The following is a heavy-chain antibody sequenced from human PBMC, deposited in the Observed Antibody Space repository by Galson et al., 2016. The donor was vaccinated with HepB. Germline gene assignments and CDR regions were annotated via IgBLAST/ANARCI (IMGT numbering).Heavy chain of an antibody. CDR1: GFSLTTSGMC. Sequence: PALVKPTQTLTLTCTFSGFSLTTSGMCVTWIRQPPGKALEWLALIDWDDDKYYSTSLKTRLTISRDTSKNQVVLTMTNMDPVDTATYYCARIRSGAWWFDPWGQGTLVTVSS. D-gene: IGHD6-19*01. CDR3: ARIRSGAWWFDP. CDR2: IDWDDDK. V-gene: IGHV2-70*01. J-gene: IGHJ5*02.